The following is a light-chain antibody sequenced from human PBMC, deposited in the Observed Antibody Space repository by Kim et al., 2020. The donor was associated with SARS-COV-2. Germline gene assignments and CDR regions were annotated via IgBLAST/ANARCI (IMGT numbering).Light chain of an antibody. Sequence: VSPGETATLPCRASQSVSSNLAWYQQKPGQAPRLLIYGASTRATGIPARFSGGGSGTEFTLTISSLQSEDFAVYYCQQYNNWPETFGQGTKVDIK. V-gene: IGKV3-15*01. CDR2: GAS. J-gene: IGKJ1*01. CDR3: QQYNNWPET. CDR1: QSVSSN.